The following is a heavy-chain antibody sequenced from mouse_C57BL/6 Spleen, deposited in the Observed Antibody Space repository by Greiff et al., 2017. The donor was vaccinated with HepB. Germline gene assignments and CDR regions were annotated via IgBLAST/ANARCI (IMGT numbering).Heavy chain of an antibody. D-gene: IGHD1-1*01. CDR3: TALTTVVADFDY. CDR1: GFNIKDDY. V-gene: IGHV14-4*01. CDR2: IDPENGDT. J-gene: IGHJ2*01. Sequence: EVMLVESGAELVRPGASVKLSCTASGFNIKDDYMHWVKQRPEQGLEWIGWIDPENGDTEYASKFQGKATITADTSSNTAYLQLSSLTSEDTAVYYCTALTTVVADFDYWGQGTTLTVSS.